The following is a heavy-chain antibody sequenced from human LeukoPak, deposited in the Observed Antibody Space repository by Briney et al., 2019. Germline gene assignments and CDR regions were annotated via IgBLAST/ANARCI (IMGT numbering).Heavy chain of an antibody. CDR3: ARETGAGYAGYYYYMDV. D-gene: IGHD5-12*01. CDR1: GYTFTSYG. CDR2: ISAYNGNT. V-gene: IGHV1-18*01. J-gene: IGHJ6*03. Sequence: ASVKVSCKASGYTFTSYGISWVRQAPGQGLEWMRWISAYNGNTNYAQKLQGRVTMTTDTSTSTAYMELRSLRSDDTAVYYCARETGAGYAGYYYYMDVWGKGTTVTVSS.